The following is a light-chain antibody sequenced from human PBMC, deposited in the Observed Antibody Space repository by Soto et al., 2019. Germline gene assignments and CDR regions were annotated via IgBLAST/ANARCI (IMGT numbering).Light chain of an antibody. V-gene: IGLV2-14*01. J-gene: IGLJ3*02. CDR2: EVS. Sequence: QSALTQPASVSGSPGQPITISCTGTSSDVGGYNYVSWYQQHPGKAPKLMTYEVSNRPSGVSNRFSGSKSGNTASLTISGLQAEDEADYYCSSYTSSSTWVFGGGTKLTVL. CDR1: SSDVGGYNY. CDR3: SSYTSSSTWV.